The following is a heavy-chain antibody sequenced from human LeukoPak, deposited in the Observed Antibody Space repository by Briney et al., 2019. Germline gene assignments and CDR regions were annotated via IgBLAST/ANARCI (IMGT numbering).Heavy chain of an antibody. CDR3: ARDPGSGRGFDY. Sequence: GASVKVSCKASGYTFTTYGIRWVRQAPGQGLEWMGWISPYNGNTNYAQKLQGRVTMTTDTSTSTAYMEMRSLTSDDTAVYYCARDPGSGRGFDYWGQGTLVTVSS. D-gene: IGHD3-10*01. J-gene: IGHJ4*02. CDR1: GYTFTTYG. V-gene: IGHV1-18*01. CDR2: ISPYNGNT.